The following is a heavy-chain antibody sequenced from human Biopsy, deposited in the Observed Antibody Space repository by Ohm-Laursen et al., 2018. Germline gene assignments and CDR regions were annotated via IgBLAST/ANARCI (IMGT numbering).Heavy chain of an antibody. CDR3: ARDSRRTAREGGMDV. CDR2: ISETSSHI. J-gene: IGHJ6*02. Sequence: SLRLSCAASGFTFSSYSMNWVRQAPGKGLEWISYISETSSHIYDADSVKGRFTVARDNAKNSPYLQLNSLRAEDTAVYYCARDSRRTAREGGMDVWGQGTKVTVSS. V-gene: IGHV3-21*01. D-gene: IGHD6-6*01. CDR1: GFTFSSYS.